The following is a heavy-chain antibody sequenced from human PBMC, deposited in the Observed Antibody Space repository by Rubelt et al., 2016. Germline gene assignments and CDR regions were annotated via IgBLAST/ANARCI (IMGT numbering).Heavy chain of an antibody. CDR3: AKGSEGGASGCGSGSYYPYYFDY. D-gene: IGHD3-10*01. J-gene: IGHJ4*02. V-gene: IGHV3-9*01. Sequence: GRFTISRDNAKNSLYLQMNSLRAEDTALYYCAKGSEGGASGCGSGSYYPYYFDYWGQGTLVTVSS.